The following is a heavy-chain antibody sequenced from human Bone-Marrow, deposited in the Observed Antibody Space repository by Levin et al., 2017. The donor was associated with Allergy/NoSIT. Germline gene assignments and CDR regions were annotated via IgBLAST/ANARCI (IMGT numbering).Heavy chain of an antibody. Sequence: KSSETLSLTCAVSGGSMNSSNWWSWLRQAPGKGLEWIGEIYQSGSTDYNPSLKSRVTISLDKSNNHLFLKLSSVTAADTAVYYCATCGDDCIDVFGIWGQGTLVTVSS. V-gene: IGHV4-4*02. J-gene: IGHJ3*02. CDR3: ATCGDDCIDVFGI. CDR2: IYQSGST. CDR1: GGSMNSSNW. D-gene: IGHD2-21*02.